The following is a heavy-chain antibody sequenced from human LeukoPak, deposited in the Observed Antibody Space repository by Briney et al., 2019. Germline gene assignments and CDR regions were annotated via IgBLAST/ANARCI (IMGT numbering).Heavy chain of an antibody. CDR2: ISAYSGNT. D-gene: IGHD1-26*01. CDR1: GYTFTSYG. J-gene: IGHJ4*02. Sequence: ASVKVSCTASGYTFTSYGISWVRQAPGQGLEWMGWISAYSGNTNYAQHLQGRVTMTTDTSTSTAYMELRSLRSDDTAVYYCARIIVGATRFDYWGQGTLVTVSS. CDR3: ARIIVGATRFDY. V-gene: IGHV1-18*01.